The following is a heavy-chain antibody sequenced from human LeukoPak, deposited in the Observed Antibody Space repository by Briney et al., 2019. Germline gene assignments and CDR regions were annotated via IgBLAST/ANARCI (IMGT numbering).Heavy chain of an antibody. D-gene: IGHD2-15*01. V-gene: IGHV1-8*01. CDR1: GYTFISYD. CDR2: MNPNSGHT. CDR3: ARGGGSWNWFDP. Sequence: ASVQVSCKASGYTFISYDLNWVRPATGQGLAWMGWMNPNSGHTGYAQKFQGRVTMTRNTSISPAYMELSSLTSEDTAVYYCARGGGSWNWFDPWGQGTLVTVSS. J-gene: IGHJ5*02.